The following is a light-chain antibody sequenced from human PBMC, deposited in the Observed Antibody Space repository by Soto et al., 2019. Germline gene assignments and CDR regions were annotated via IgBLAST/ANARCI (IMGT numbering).Light chain of an antibody. J-gene: IGKJ4*01. Sequence: EIALTQSPGTLSLSPGERATLSCRASPSVDSNYLAWYQHKPGQAPRLLIYAATSRATGIPDRFSGSGSGTDFTLTISRLEPEDFAVYYCQQYGSSSTFGGGTKVDIK. V-gene: IGKV3-20*01. CDR3: QQYGSSST. CDR1: PSVDSNY. CDR2: AAT.